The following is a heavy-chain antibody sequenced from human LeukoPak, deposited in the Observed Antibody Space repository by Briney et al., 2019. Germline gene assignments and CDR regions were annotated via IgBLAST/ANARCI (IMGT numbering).Heavy chain of an antibody. CDR2: ISSSGSTI. CDR1: GFTFSDYY. V-gene: IGHV3-11*04. Sequence: GGSLRLSCAASGFTFSDYYMSWIRQAPGKGLEWVSYISSSGSTIYYPDSVKGRFTISRDNAKNSLYLQMNSLRAEDTAVYYCAREDCSSTSCSQYDYWGQGTLVTVSS. D-gene: IGHD2-2*01. J-gene: IGHJ4*02. CDR3: AREDCSSTSCSQYDY.